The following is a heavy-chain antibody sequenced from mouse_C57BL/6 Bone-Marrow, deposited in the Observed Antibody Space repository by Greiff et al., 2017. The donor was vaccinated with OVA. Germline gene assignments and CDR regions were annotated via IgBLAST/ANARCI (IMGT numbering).Heavy chain of an antibody. Sequence: EVKLQQSGPELVKPGASVKMSCKASGYTFTDYNMHWVKQSHGKSLEWIGYINPNNGGTSYNQKFKGKATLTVNKSSSTAYMELRSLTSEDSAVYYCARSWDEGGKDFDYWGQGTTLTVSS. D-gene: IGHD4-1*01. CDR3: ARSWDEGGKDFDY. V-gene: IGHV1-22*01. CDR1: GYTFTDYN. J-gene: IGHJ2*01. CDR2: INPNNGGT.